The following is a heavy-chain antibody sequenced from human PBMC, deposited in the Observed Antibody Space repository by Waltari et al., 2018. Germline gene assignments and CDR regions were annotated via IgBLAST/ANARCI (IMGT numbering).Heavy chain of an antibody. V-gene: IGHV1-69*01. CDR2: IIPIFGTA. CDR1: GGTFSSYA. Sequence: QVQLVQSGAEVKKPGSSVKVSCKASGGTFSSYAISWVRPAPGQGLEWMGGIIPIFGTANYAQKFQGRVTITADESTSTAYMELSSLRSEDTAVYYCATPVGRSRWEDMADGMDVWGKGTTVTVSS. CDR3: ATPVGRSRWEDMADGMDV. J-gene: IGHJ6*04. D-gene: IGHD1-26*01.